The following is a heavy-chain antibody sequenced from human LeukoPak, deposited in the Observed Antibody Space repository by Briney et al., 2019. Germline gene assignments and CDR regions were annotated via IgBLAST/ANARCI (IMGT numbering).Heavy chain of an antibody. J-gene: IGHJ4*02. Sequence: RAGGSLRLSCAASGFTFSNYWMHWVRQAPGKGLVWVSLINTDGRTTSYADSVKGRFTISRDNAKNTLYVQMNSLRDEDTAVYYCARSVYSSYDYWGQGTLVTVSS. CDR3: ARSVYSSYDY. CDR2: INTDGRTT. V-gene: IGHV3-74*01. CDR1: GFTFSNYW. D-gene: IGHD6-19*01.